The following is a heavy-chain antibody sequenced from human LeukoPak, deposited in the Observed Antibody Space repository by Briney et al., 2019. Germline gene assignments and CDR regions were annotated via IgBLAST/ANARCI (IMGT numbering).Heavy chain of an antibody. D-gene: IGHD5-18*01. CDR1: GFTFSSYV. CDR2: ISGSGGST. Sequence: QPGGSLRLSCAASGFTFSSYVMNWVRQAPGKGLEWASSISGSGGSTYYADSVKGRFTISRDNSKNTLYLQMNSLRAEDTAVYYCAKDRYTAMVIGAFDIWGQGTMVTVSS. CDR3: AKDRYTAMVIGAFDI. J-gene: IGHJ3*02. V-gene: IGHV3-23*01.